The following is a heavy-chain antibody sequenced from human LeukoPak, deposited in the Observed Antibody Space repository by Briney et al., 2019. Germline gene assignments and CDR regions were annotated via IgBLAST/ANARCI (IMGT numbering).Heavy chain of an antibody. V-gene: IGHV3-48*01. CDR1: GFTFSSYS. Sequence: GGSLRLSCAASGFTFSSYSMNWVRQAPGKGLEWVSYISSSSNTIYYADSVKGRFAPSRDNAKNSLYLQMNSLRAEDTAVYYCARDHHRRLYDSQARNTFDIWGQGTMVTVSS. J-gene: IGHJ3*02. CDR3: ARDHHRRLYDSQARNTFDI. D-gene: IGHD3-22*01. CDR2: ISSSSNTI.